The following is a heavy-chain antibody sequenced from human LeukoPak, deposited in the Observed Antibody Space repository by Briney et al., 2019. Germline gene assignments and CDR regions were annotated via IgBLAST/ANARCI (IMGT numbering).Heavy chain of an antibody. V-gene: IGHV3-21*01. D-gene: IGHD3-10*01. CDR3: ARDILVRAYDY. J-gene: IGHJ4*02. CDR2: ITSRSSHI. Sequence: PGGSLRLSCEGSGFTFGSYGMNWVRRTPGKGLEWVSSITSRSSHIYYRDSVKGRFTITRDNAKNSLYLQMNSLRAEDTAVYYCARDILVRAYDYWGQGTLVIVSS. CDR1: GFTFGSYG.